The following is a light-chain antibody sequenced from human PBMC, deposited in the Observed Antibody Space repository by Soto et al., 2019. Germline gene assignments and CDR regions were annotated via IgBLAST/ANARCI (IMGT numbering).Light chain of an antibody. J-gene: IGKJ2*01. CDR3: QQYNNWPHT. CDR2: GAT. V-gene: IGKV3-15*01. Sequence: EIVMTQSPATLSVSPGERVTLSCRASQPVSRNFGWYRQKPGQAPTLVIYGATTRATGIPARFSGSGSGTEVTLTISSLLSEDFAVYYCQQYNNWPHTFGQGTKLEIK. CDR1: QPVSRN.